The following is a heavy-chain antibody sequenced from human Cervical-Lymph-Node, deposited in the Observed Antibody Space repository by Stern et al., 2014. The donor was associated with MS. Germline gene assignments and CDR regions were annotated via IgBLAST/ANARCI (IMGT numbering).Heavy chain of an antibody. V-gene: IGHV1-69*01. J-gene: IGHJ6*02. CDR2: IIPVFGTA. CDR3: ARDSDLGNGGYGMDV. D-gene: IGHD5-12*01. Sequence: QVQLVQSGAEVKKPGSSVKVSCKASGGTFSDYAISWVRQAPGQGLEWMGGIIPVFGTANYAQKFQGRVTLIAAESTSTAYMELSSLRSDDTAGYYGARDSDLGNGGYGMDVWGQGTTITVSS. CDR1: GGTFSDYA.